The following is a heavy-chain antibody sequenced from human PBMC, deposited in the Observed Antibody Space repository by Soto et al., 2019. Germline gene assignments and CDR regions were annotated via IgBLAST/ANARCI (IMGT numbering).Heavy chain of an antibody. CDR1: GGSISSTKYY. Sequence: QVQLQESGPGLVKPSETLSLTCSVSGGSISSTKYYWGWIRQPPGKGLEWIGSMSYSGSTDYNPSLKSRVTLSADTSKSQFSLKLSSVTAADTAVYYCARQSIPIGEVIARDGFDIWGQGTMVTVSS. CDR3: ARQSIPIGEVIARDGFDI. J-gene: IGHJ3*02. CDR2: MSYSGST. D-gene: IGHD3-16*02. V-gene: IGHV4-39*01.